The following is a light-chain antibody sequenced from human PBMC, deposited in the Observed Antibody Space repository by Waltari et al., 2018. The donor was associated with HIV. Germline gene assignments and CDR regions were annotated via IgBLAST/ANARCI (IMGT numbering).Light chain of an antibody. CDR3: SSYTSSSTPYVV. Sequence: QSALTQPASVSGSPGQSFPISCTGTSSDVGGYNYVSWYQQPPGKAPKLMIYEVSNRPSGVSNRFSGSKSGNTASLTISGLQAEDEADYYCSSYTSSSTPYVVFGGGTKLTVL. CDR2: EVS. V-gene: IGLV2-14*01. CDR1: SSDVGGYNY. J-gene: IGLJ2*01.